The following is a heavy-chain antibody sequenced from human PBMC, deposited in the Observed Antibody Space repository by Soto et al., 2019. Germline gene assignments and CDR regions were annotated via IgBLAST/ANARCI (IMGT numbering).Heavy chain of an antibody. Sequence: SETLSLTCTVSGDSIKAYYWSWIRQPPGKGLEWIGYIYYTGSTNYNPSLQSRVTISVDTSKNQFSLKLNSVTAADTAVYYCARKTGSNWFDPWGQGTLVTVSS. CDR3: ARKTGSNWFDP. J-gene: IGHJ5*02. CDR2: IYYTGST. D-gene: IGHD3-9*01. CDR1: GDSIKAYY. V-gene: IGHV4-59*01.